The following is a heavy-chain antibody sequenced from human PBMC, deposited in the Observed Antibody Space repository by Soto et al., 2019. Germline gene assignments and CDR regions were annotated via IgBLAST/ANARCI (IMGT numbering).Heavy chain of an antibody. CDR3: ARVFSDSGSFFDP. CDR2: IYYSGST. V-gene: IGHV4-31*03. D-gene: IGHD6-13*01. CDR1: GGSISSGGYY. J-gene: IGHJ5*02. Sequence: QVQLQESGPGLVKPSQTLSLTCTVSGGSISSGGYYWSWIRQHPGKGLEWIGYIYYSGSTYYNPSLKRRVTXSXDXXKNQFSLKLSSVTAADTAVYYCARVFSDSGSFFDPWGQGTLVTVSS.